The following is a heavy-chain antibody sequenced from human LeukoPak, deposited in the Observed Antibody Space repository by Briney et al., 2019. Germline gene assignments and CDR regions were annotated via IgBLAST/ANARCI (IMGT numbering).Heavy chain of an antibody. J-gene: IGHJ4*02. CDR2: IYYSGST. CDR3: ARGRRDGYNRMDY. CDR1: GGSISSYY. V-gene: IGHV4-59*01. Sequence: LETLSLTCTASGGSISSYYWRWIRQPPGKGLEWLGYIYYSGSTNYSPSLKSRVTISVDTSTNPFSLTLSSVTAADAAVYYCARGRRDGYNRMDYWGQGTLVTVSS. D-gene: IGHD5-24*01.